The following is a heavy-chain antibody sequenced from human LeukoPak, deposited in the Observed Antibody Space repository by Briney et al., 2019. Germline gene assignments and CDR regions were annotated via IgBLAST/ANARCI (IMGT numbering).Heavy chain of an antibody. CDR2: ISSNGGET. CDR1: GFSFSSYV. Sequence: GGSLRLSCAASGFSFSSYVMHWVRQAPGKGLEYVSAISSNGGETYYADSVKGRFTISRDNSKNALYLQMGSLRVEDMAVYYCARCRSPRGYYYGMDVWGQGTTVTVS. V-gene: IGHV3-64*02. CDR3: ARCRSPRGYYYGMDV. J-gene: IGHJ6*02. D-gene: IGHD1-26*01.